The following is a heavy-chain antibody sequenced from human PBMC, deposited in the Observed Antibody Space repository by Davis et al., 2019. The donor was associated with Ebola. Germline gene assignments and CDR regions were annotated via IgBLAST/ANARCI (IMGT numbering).Heavy chain of an antibody. Sequence: GGSLRLSCTASGFTFGDYYMSWIRQAPGKGLECVSYISSSGNPVYYADSVKGRFTISRDNAKNSLYLQMTGLRAEDTAVYYCARTVDFDHWGQGTLVTVSS. CDR2: ISSSGNPV. CDR1: GFTFGDYY. J-gene: IGHJ4*02. CDR3: ARTVDFDH. D-gene: IGHD4-11*01. V-gene: IGHV3-11*01.